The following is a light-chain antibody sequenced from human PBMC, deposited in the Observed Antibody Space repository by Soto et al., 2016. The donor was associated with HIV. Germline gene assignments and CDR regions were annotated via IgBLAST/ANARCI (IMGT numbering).Light chain of an antibody. CDR1: NIADRP. CDR3: QMWDSATDHPV. Sequence: SYVPTQPPSLSVAPGETARVTCGGYNIADRPVLWYQQKPGQAPVLVIYDDSDRPSGIPERFSGFNSGNTATLTISRVEAGDAADYYCQMWDSATDHPVFGGGTEADRP. V-gene: IGLV3-21*04. CDR2: DDS. J-gene: IGLJ2*01.